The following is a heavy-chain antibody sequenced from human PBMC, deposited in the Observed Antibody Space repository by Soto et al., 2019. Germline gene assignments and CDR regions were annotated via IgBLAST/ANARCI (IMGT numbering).Heavy chain of an antibody. V-gene: IGHV3-30-3*01. CDR2: ISYDGSNK. CDR1: GFTFSSYA. J-gene: IGHJ3*02. CDR3: ARATSGWYKDAFDI. D-gene: IGHD6-19*01. Sequence: QVQLVESGGGVVQPGRSLRLSCAASGFTFSSYAMHWVRQAPGKGLEWVAVISYDGSNKYYADSVKGRFTISSDNSKNTLYLQMNSLIPEDTAVYYCARATSGWYKDAFDIWGQGTMVTVSS.